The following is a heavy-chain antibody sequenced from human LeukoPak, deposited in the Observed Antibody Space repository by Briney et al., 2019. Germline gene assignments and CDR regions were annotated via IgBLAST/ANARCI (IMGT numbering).Heavy chain of an antibody. Sequence: GGSLRLSCAASGFTFSSYVMSWVRQAPGKGLEWVSAISGSGDSTYYADSVKGRFTISRDNSKNTLYLQVNSLRAEDTAVYYCAKQLGYCSDGSCYLPYWGQGTLVTVSS. V-gene: IGHV3-23*01. CDR3: AKQLGYCSDGSCYLPY. CDR2: ISGSGDST. D-gene: IGHD2-15*01. J-gene: IGHJ4*02. CDR1: GFTFSSYV.